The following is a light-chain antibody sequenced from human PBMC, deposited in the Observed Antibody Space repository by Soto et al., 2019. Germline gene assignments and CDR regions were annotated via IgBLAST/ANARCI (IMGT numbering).Light chain of an antibody. CDR3: QQYMTYPYT. V-gene: IGKV1D-16*01. Sequence: DIQMTQSPSSLSASVGDSVTITCRASQGIGSWLAWYQQKPQQAPKALIYGASSLHSGVPSRFSGSGSGTDFPLTISSLQPEDFATYYCQQYMTYPYTFGQGTKVETK. J-gene: IGKJ2*01. CDR1: QGIGSW. CDR2: GAS.